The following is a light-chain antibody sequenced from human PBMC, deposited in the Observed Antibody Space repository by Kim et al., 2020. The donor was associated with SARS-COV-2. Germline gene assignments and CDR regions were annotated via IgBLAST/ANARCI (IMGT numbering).Light chain of an antibody. V-gene: IGLV3-1*01. CDR1: KLGDKY. Sequence: GSPGQTASITCSGDKLGDKYACWYQQKPGQSPVLVIYQDSKWPSGIPERFSGSNSGNTAPLTISGTQAMDEADYYCQAWDSSTVVFGGGTQLTVL. J-gene: IGLJ2*01. CDR3: QAWDSSTVV. CDR2: QDS.